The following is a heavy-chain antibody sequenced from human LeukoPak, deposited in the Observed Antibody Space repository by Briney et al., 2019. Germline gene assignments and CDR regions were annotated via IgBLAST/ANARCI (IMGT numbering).Heavy chain of an antibody. J-gene: IGHJ6*02. CDR3: AKTLTPIVVVPARYYYYGMDV. Sequence: GGSLRLSCAASGFAFSSYAMSWVRQAPGKGLEWVSAISGSGGSTYYADSVKGRFTISRDNSKNTLYLQMNSLRAEDTAVYYCAKTLTPIVVVPARYYYYGMDVWGQGTTATVSS. CDR1: GFAFSSYA. V-gene: IGHV3-23*01. CDR2: ISGSGGST. D-gene: IGHD2-2*01.